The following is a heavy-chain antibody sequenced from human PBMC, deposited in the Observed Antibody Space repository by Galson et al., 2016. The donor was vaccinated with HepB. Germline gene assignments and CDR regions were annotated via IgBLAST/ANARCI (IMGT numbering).Heavy chain of an antibody. Sequence: SETLSLTCDVYGGSYSNYYWNWIRQPPGKGLEWIGEISKSGATTYNPSLKPRVTISRDGFSLTLTSVTAADTAVYYCAHDYRRGIFDIWAQGTLVTLSS. D-gene: IGHD4-11*01. J-gene: IGHJ4*02. CDR1: GGSYSNYY. CDR3: AHDYRRGIFDI. CDR2: ISKSGAT. V-gene: IGHV4-34*01.